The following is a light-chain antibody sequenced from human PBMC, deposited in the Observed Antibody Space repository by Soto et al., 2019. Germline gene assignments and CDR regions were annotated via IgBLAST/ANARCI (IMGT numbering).Light chain of an antibody. V-gene: IGKV3-15*01. CDR1: QSVTAN. CDR2: DAS. J-gene: IGKJ1*01. Sequence: EIVMTQSPATLSVSPGERATLSCRASQSVTANLAWYQQRPGQSLRLLIYDASVRATGTPARFSGSGFGTEFTLTIRRLEPDDFAVYYCQKYGNFWTFGQGTK. CDR3: QKYGNFWT.